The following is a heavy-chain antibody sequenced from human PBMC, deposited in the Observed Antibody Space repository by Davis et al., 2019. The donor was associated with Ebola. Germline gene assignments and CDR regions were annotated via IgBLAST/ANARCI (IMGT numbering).Heavy chain of an antibody. CDR3: AKDTSNIWFDI. D-gene: IGHD3-9*01. CDR2: FGTSGDT. V-gene: IGHV3-53*01. J-gene: IGHJ4*02. Sequence: GESLKISCAASGLTVNDNYMSWVRQAPGKGLEWVSTFGTSGDTYYADSVKGWFTISRDNSKNTLYLQMNGLRVDDTAIYYCAKDTSNIWFDIWGQGSLVTVSS. CDR1: GLTVNDNY.